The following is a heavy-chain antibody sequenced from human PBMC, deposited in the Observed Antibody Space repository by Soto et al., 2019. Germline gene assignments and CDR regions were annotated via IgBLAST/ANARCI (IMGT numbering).Heavy chain of an antibody. CDR2: IYYSGST. D-gene: IGHD2-2*01. J-gene: IGHJ5*02. CDR1: GGSISSGGYY. CDR3: ASGVPAAMGWFDP. Sequence: SETLSLTCTVSGGSISSGGYYWSWIRQHPGKGLEWIGYIYYSGSTYYNPSLKSRVTISVDTSKNQFSLKLSSVTAADTAVYYCASGVPAAMGWFDPWGQGTLVTVSS. V-gene: IGHV4-31*03.